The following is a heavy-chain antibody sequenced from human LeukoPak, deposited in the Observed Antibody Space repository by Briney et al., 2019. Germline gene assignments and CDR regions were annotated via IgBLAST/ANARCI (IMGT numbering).Heavy chain of an antibody. D-gene: IGHD5-18*01. CDR2: ISSSSSYI. CDR1: GFTFSSYS. V-gene: IGHV3-21*01. J-gene: IGHJ3*02. Sequence: PGGSLRLSCAASGFTFSSYSMNWVRQAPGKGLEWVSSISSSSSYIYYADSVKGRFTISRDNAKNSLYLQMNSLRAEDTAVYYGAIDAQPQEGILAAFDIWGQGTMVTVSS. CDR3: AIDAQPQEGILAAFDI.